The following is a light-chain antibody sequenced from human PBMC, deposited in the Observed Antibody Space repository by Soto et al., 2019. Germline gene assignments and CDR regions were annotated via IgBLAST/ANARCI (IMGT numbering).Light chain of an antibody. J-gene: IGKJ5*01. CDR2: GAT. V-gene: IGKV3D-15*01. CDR3: QQRNSWPPTFT. CDR1: QSISDT. Sequence: EIVMTQSPATLSVSPGGRATLSCRASQSISDTLAWYQQKPGQAPRLLIYGATSRATGIPDRFSGSGSGTDFTLTISRLEPEDFAVYYCQQRNSWPPTFTFGQGTRLEI.